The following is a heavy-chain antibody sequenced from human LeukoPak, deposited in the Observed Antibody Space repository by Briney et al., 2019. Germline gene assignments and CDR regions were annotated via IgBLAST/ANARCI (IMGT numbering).Heavy chain of an antibody. Sequence: GGSLRLSCAASGFTFSSYGMHWVRQAPGKGLEWVAFIRYDGSNKYYADSVKGRFTISRGNSKNTLYLQMNSLRAEDTAVYYCAKPAMVRGAPSYWGQGTLVTVSS. D-gene: IGHD3-10*01. CDR2: IRYDGSNK. CDR1: GFTFSSYG. V-gene: IGHV3-30*02. CDR3: AKPAMVRGAPSY. J-gene: IGHJ4*02.